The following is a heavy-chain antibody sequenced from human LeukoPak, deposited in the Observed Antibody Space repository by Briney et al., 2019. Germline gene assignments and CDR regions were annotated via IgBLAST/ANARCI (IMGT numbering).Heavy chain of an antibody. CDR3: AREVGASSH. D-gene: IGHD1-26*01. J-gene: IGHJ4*02. CDR1: GGSISSYY. V-gene: IGHV4-59*01. CDR2: IYYSGST. Sequence: ASETLSLTCTVSGGSISSYYWSWIRQPPGKGLEWIGYIYYSGSTNYNPSLKSRVTISVDTSKNQFSLKLSSVTAADTAVYYCAREVGASSHWGQGTLVTVSS.